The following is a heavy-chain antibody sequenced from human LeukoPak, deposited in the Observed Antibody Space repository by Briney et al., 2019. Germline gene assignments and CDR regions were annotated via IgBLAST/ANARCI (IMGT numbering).Heavy chain of an antibody. Sequence: PSQTLSLTCTVSGGSISSGGYHWSWIRQHPGKGLEWIGYIYYSGSTYYNPSLKSRVTISVDTSKNQFSLKLSSVTAADTAVYYCAREQNYYDSSGYRNAFDIWGQGTMVTVSS. CDR3: AREQNYYDSSGYRNAFDI. CDR1: GGSISSGGYH. V-gene: IGHV4-31*03. CDR2: IYYSGST. J-gene: IGHJ3*02. D-gene: IGHD3-22*01.